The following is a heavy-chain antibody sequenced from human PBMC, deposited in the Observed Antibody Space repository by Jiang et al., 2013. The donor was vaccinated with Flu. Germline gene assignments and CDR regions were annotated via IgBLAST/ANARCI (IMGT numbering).Heavy chain of an antibody. D-gene: IGHD3-16*02. V-gene: IGHV4-59*08. J-gene: IGHJ4*02. CDR3: AATQGDYVWGSYRYYFDY. Sequence: GLVKPSETLSLTCTVSGGSISSYYWSWIRQPPGKGLEWIGYIYYSGSTNYNPSLKSRVTISVDTSKNQFSLKLSSVTAADTAVYYCAATQGDYVWGSYRYYFDYWGQGTLVTVSS. CDR2: IYYSGST. CDR1: GGSISSYY.